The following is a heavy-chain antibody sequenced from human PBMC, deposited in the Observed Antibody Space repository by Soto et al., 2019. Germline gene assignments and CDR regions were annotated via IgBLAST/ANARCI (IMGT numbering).Heavy chain of an antibody. J-gene: IGHJ6*02. V-gene: IGHV4-34*01. CDR2: INHSGST. D-gene: IGHD1-20*01. CDR3: ARVGFNWNDDYYGMDV. CDR1: GGSFSGYY. Sequence: SETLSLTCAVYGGSFSGYYWSWIRQPPGKGLEWIGEINHSGSTNYNPSLKSRVTISVDTSKNQFSLKLSSVTAADTAVYYCARVGFNWNDDYYGMDVRGQGTTVTVPS.